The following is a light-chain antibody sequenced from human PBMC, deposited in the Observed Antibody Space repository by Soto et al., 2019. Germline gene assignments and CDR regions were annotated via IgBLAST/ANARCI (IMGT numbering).Light chain of an antibody. CDR1: QSIDIN. J-gene: IGKJ2*01. Sequence: DIQMTQSPSTLSASVGDRVTITCRASQSIDINLAWYQQKPGKAPNLLIYNASSLESGVPSRFSGRGSGTEFTLTISSLQPDDFATYYCQQYQHKSYPYTFGQGTKLEIK. CDR2: NAS. V-gene: IGKV1-5*03. CDR3: QQYQHKSYPYT.